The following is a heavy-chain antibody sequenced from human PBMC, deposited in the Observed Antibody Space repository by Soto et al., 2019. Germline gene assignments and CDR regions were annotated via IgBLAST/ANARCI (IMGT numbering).Heavy chain of an antibody. D-gene: IGHD3-3*01. Sequence: QVQLQQWGAGLLKPSETLSLTCAVYGGSFSGYYWSWIRQPPGKGLEWIGEINHSGSTNYNPSLKSRVTISVDTSKNQFSLKLSSVTAADTAVYYCASGRQTDFWSGYDFDYWGQGTLVTVPS. CDR1: GGSFSGYY. J-gene: IGHJ4*02. CDR3: ASGRQTDFWSGYDFDY. CDR2: INHSGST. V-gene: IGHV4-34*01.